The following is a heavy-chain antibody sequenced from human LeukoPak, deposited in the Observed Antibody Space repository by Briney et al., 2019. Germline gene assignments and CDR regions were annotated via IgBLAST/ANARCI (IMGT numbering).Heavy chain of an antibody. CDR2: ISAYNGNT. J-gene: IGHJ6*02. CDR1: GYTFTSYG. Sequence: ASVKVPCKASGYTFTSYGISWVRQAPGQGLEWMGWISAYNGNTNYAQKLQGRVTMTTDTSTSTAYMELRSLRSDDTAVYYCARDYCSSTSCTHYYYYGMDVWGQGTTVTVSS. V-gene: IGHV1-18*04. D-gene: IGHD2-2*01. CDR3: ARDYCSSTSCTHYYYYGMDV.